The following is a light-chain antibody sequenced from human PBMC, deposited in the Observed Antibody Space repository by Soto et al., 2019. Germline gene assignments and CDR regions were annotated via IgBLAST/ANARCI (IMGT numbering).Light chain of an antibody. Sequence: QSVLTQPASVSGSPGQSITISCTGTSSDLGTYNYVSWYQQYPDKAPKLIIYDVRNRPSEVSDRFSGSKSGDTASLIISGLQAEDEADYYCFSSSIKISRHVLGTGTKLTVL. CDR3: FSSSIKISRHV. V-gene: IGLV2-14*03. CDR2: DVR. CDR1: SSDLGTYNY. J-gene: IGLJ1*01.